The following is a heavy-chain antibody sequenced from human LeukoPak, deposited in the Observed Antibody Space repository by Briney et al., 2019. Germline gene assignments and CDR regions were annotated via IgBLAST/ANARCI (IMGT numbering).Heavy chain of an antibody. CDR2: ISHSGDST. CDR1: GFTFSSYS. J-gene: IGHJ3*02. D-gene: IGHD3-22*01. CDR3: AKDIYYDNIWFKNFAFDM. Sequence: GGSLRLSCAASGFTFSSYSMNWVRQAPGRGLEWVSAISHSGDSTYYGDSVKGRFTISRDKSKNTLYLQMNSLRAEDTAVYYCAKDIYYDNIWFKNFAFDMWGQGTMVTVSS. V-gene: IGHV3-23*01.